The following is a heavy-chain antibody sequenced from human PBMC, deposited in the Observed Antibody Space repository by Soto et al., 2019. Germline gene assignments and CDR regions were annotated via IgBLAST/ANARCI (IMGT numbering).Heavy chain of an antibody. CDR1: GGSFSGYY. CDR3: ARDNGGNSEFLFDY. Sequence: SETLSLTCAVYGGSFSGYYWTWIRQPPGTGLEWIGEINHSGSTNYNPSLKSRVTISVDTSKNQFSLKLTSVTAADTAVYYCARDNGGNSEFLFDYWGQGTLVTVSS. V-gene: IGHV4-34*01. D-gene: IGHD2-21*02. CDR2: INHSGST. J-gene: IGHJ4*02.